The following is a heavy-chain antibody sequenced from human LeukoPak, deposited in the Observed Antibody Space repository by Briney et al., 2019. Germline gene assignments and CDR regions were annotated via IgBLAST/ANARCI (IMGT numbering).Heavy chain of an antibody. D-gene: IGHD3-22*01. CDR3: AREGDYYDTSGTLDY. Sequence: SETLSLTCTVSGGSISSGSDYWSWTRQPAGKGLEWIGRIYTSGSTNYNPSLKSRVTISVDTSKNQFSLKLSSVTAADTAVYYCAREGDYYDTSGTLDYWGQGTLVTVSS. CDR1: GGSISSGSDY. V-gene: IGHV4-61*02. CDR2: IYTSGST. J-gene: IGHJ4*02.